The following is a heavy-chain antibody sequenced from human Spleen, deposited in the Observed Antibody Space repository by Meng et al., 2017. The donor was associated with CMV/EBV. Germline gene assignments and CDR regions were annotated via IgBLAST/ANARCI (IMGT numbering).Heavy chain of an antibody. V-gene: IGHV3-30*02. CDR2: IQFDGSNK. J-gene: IGHJ6*02. CDR3: ARDPIPGYGMDV. D-gene: IGHD1-1*01. CDR1: GFTFSSYG. Sequence: GESLKISCAASGFTFSSYGMHWVRQAAGKGLEWLAFIQFDGSNKKYSDSVKGQFIISRDNSQNTLFLQMASLRSEDTAVYFCARDPIPGYGMDVWGRGTTVTVSS.